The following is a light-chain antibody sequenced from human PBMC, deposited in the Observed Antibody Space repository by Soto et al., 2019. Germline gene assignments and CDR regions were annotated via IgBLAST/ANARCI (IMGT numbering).Light chain of an antibody. V-gene: IGKV3-20*01. J-gene: IGKJ1*01. CDR3: QQYGSSSWT. Sequence: EIVLTQSPGTLSLSPVERATLSCRASQSVSSSYLAWYQQKPGQAPRLLIYGASSRATGIPDRFSGSGSETDFTLTISRLEPEDFAVYYCQQYGSSSWTFGQGTNVEIK. CDR2: GAS. CDR1: QSVSSSY.